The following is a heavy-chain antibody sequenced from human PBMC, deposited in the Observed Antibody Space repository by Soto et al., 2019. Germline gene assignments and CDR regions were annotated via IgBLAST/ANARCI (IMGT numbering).Heavy chain of an antibody. V-gene: IGHV3-23*01. CDR3: ARSPMFNFDS. J-gene: IGHJ4*02. CDR1: GFGFTFSTSA. Sequence: GGSLRLSCAASGFGFTFSTSAMSWVRQAPGKGLEWVSTFRGSGGNTHYADSVKGRFTISRDNSKNILYLQMTSLRAEDTAVYYCARSPMFNFDSWGQGTLVTVSS. CDR2: FRGSGGNT. D-gene: IGHD3-10*02.